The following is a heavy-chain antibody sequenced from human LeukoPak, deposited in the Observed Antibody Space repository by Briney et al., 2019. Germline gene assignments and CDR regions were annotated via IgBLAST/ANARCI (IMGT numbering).Heavy chain of an antibody. Sequence: GGSLRLSCAASGFTFSSYWMSWVRQAPGKGLEWVANIKQDGSEKYYVDSVKGRFTISRDNAKNSLYLQMNSLRAEDTAVYYCAREGRAAYYDSSGYTRDAFDIWGQGTMVTVSS. V-gene: IGHV3-7*03. CDR1: GFTFSSYW. D-gene: IGHD3-22*01. CDR3: AREGRAAYYDSSGYTRDAFDI. J-gene: IGHJ3*02. CDR2: IKQDGSEK.